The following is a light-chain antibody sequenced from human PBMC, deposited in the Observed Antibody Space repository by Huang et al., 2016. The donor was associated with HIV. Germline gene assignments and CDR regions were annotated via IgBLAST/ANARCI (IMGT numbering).Light chain of an antibody. J-gene: IGKJ4*01. CDR1: QSLLQSNGYTY. CDR3: MQTLQTPLT. Sequence: DIVMTQSPLPLPVTPGEQASISCRSSQSLLQSNGYTYLDWYLQKPGQSPQLLIYLGSNRASGVPDRFSGSGSGTAFTLKISRVEAEDVGVYYCMQTLQTPLTFGGGTKVEIK. V-gene: IGKV2-28*01. CDR2: LGS.